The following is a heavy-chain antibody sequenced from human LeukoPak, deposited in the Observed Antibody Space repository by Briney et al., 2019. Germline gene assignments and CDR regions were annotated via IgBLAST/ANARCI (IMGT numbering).Heavy chain of an antibody. CDR1: GYTFTSYG. D-gene: IGHD3-3*01. CDR2: ISAYNGNT. CDR3: ARDYYDFWSGCFAFWDAFDI. J-gene: IGHJ3*02. Sequence: GASVKVSCKASGYTFTSYGISWVRQAPGQGLEWMGWISAYNGNTNYAQKLQGRVTMTTDTSTSTAYMELRSLRSDDTAVYYCARDYYDFWSGCFAFWDAFDIWGQGTMVTVSS. V-gene: IGHV1-18*01.